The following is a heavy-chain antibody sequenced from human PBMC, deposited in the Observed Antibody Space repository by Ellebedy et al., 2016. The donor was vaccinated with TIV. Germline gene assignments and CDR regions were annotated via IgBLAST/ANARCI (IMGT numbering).Heavy chain of an antibody. J-gene: IGHJ6*02. Sequence: ASVKVSCKASGYTFTGYYMHWVRQAPGQGLEWMGWMNPNSGNTGYAQKFQGRVTMTRNTSISTAYMELSSLRSEDTAVYYCARRIRDMYYYYYYGMDVWGQGTTVTVSS. CDR1: GYTFTGYY. CDR2: MNPNSGNT. D-gene: IGHD2-15*01. V-gene: IGHV1-8*02. CDR3: ARRIRDMYYYYYYGMDV.